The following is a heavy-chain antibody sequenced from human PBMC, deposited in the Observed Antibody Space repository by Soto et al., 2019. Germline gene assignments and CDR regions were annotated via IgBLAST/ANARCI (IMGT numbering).Heavy chain of an antibody. V-gene: IGHV1-69*13. CDR1: GGTFSSYA. D-gene: IGHD3-10*01. J-gene: IGHJ6*02. Sequence: ASVKVSCKASGGTFSSYAISWVRQAPGQGLEWMGGIIPIFGTANYAQKFQGRVTITADESTSTAYMELSSLRSEDTAVYYCASGDSVGPIRYYGSGYRRDYYGMDVWGQGTTVTVSS. CDR2: IIPIFGTA. CDR3: ASGDSVGPIRYYGSGYRRDYYGMDV.